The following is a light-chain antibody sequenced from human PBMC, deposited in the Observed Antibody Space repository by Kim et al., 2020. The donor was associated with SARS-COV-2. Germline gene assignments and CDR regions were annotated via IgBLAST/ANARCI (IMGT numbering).Light chain of an antibody. CDR1: ISSW. CDR3: QQADTFPHT. V-gene: IGKV1-12*01. Sequence: ISSWLAWYQQKPGKSPKLLIYSASSLQSGVPSRFSGSGSGTDFTVTISNLQPEDSATYYCQQADTFPHTFGGGTKLEI. CDR2: SAS. J-gene: IGKJ4*01.